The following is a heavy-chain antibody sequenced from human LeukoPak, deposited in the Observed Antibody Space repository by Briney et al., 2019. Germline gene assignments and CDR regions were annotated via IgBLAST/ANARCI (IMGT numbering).Heavy chain of an antibody. J-gene: IGHJ4*02. D-gene: IGHD6-13*01. V-gene: IGHV4-34*01. Sequence: SETLSLTCAVYGGSFSGYYWSWIRQPPGKGLEWIGEINHSGSTNYNPSLKSRVTISVDTSKNQFSLKLSSVTAADTAVYYCARLRAVARSSSWLQVRRRFDYWGQGTLVTVSS. CDR2: INHSGST. CDR3: ARLRAVARSSSWLQVRRRFDY. CDR1: GGSFSGYY.